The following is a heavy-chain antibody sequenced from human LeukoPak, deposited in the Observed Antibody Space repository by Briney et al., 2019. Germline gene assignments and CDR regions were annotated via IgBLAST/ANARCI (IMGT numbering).Heavy chain of an antibody. D-gene: IGHD3-3*01. V-gene: IGHV4-34*01. CDR3: ARGRDFTIFGVVTSYGMDV. CDR2: INHRGST. CDR1: GGSFSGYY. Sequence: SETLSLTCAVYGGSFSGYYWSWIRQPPGKGLEWIGEINHRGSTNYNPSLKSRVTISVDTSKNQFSLKLSSVTAADTAVYYCARGRDFTIFGVVTSYGMDVWGQGTTVTVSS. J-gene: IGHJ6*02.